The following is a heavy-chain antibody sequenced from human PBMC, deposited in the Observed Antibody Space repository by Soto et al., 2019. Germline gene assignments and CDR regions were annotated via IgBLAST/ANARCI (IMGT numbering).Heavy chain of an antibody. J-gene: IGHJ6*02. V-gene: IGHV1-69*04. D-gene: IGHD2-21*02. CDR1: GYTFTSYG. CDR2: IIPILGIA. CDR3: ARDCGGDCYYYYGMDV. Sequence: GASVKVSCKASGYTFTSYGISWVRQAPGQGLEWMGRIIPILGIANYAQKFQGRVTITADKSTSTAYMELSSLRSEDTAVYYCARDCGGDCYYYYGMDVWGQGTMVTVS.